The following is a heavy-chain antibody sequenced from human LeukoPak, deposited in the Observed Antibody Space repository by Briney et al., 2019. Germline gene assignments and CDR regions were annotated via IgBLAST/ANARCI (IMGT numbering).Heavy chain of an antibody. Sequence: PGESLRLSCAASGFTFSSYALSWVRQAPGKGLEWVSAIGGSGDNRYYADSAKGRFTISRDNSKNTLYLQMNSLRAEDTALYYCAKAPEGDFDYWGQGTLVTVSS. D-gene: IGHD3-16*01. J-gene: IGHJ4*02. CDR2: IGGSGDNR. CDR1: GFTFSSYA. V-gene: IGHV3-23*01. CDR3: AKAPEGDFDY.